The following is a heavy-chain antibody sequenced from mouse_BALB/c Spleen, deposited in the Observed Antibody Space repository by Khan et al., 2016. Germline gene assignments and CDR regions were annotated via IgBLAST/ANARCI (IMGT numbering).Heavy chain of an antibody. CDR3: ARPDYGSSRGFAY. CDR1: GYTFTNYG. V-gene: IGHV9-3-1*01. D-gene: IGHD1-1*01. J-gene: IGHJ3*01. CDR2: INTYTGEP. Sequence: QIQLVQSGPELKKPGETVRISCKASGYTFTNYGMNWVKQAPGKGLKWMGWINTYTGEPTYADDFKGRFAFSLETSASTAYLQINNLKNEDTATXFCARPDYGSSRGFAYWGQGTLVPVSA.